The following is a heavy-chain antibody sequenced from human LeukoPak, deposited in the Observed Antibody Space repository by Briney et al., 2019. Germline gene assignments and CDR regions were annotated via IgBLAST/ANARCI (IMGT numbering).Heavy chain of an antibody. D-gene: IGHD1-26*01. CDR2: ISSSGSTI. CDR3: ARPDRGSRSYYRFDY. J-gene: IGHJ4*02. CDR1: GFTFSDYY. V-gene: IGHV3-11*04. Sequence: PGGSLRLSCAASGFTFSDYYMSWIRQAPGKGLEWVSYISSSGSTIYYADSVKGRFTISRDNAKNSLYLQMNSLRAEDTAVYYCARPDRGSRSYYRFDYWGQGTLATVSS.